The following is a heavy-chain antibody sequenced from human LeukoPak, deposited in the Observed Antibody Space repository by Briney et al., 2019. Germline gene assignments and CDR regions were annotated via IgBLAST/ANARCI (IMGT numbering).Heavy chain of an antibody. CDR1: GFTFSSYS. CDR2: ISSSSSTI. CDR3: ARGFWNGFDY. D-gene: IGHD3-3*01. V-gene: IGHV3-48*01. Sequence: GGSLRLSCAASGFTFSSYSMNWVRQAPGKGLEWVSYISSSSSTIYYADSVEGRFTIFRDNAKNSLYLQMNSLRAEDTAVYYCARGFWNGFDYWGQGTLVTVSS. J-gene: IGHJ4*02.